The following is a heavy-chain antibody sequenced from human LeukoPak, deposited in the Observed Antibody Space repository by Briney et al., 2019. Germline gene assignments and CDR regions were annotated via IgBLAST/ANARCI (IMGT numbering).Heavy chain of an antibody. CDR1: GFTFSSSA. CDR3: ARGYSYGSGSFPYFDY. Sequence: GGSLRLSCAASGFTFSSSAMSWVRQAPGKGLEWVAAISYDGSNKYYADSVKGRFTISRDNSKNTLYLQMNSLRAEDTAVYYCARGYSYGSGSFPYFDYWGQGTLVTVSS. J-gene: IGHJ4*02. CDR2: ISYDGSNK. D-gene: IGHD3-10*01. V-gene: IGHV3-30-3*01.